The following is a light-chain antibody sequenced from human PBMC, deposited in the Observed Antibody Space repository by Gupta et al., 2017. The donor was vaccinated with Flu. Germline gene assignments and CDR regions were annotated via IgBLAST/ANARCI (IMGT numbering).Light chain of an antibody. V-gene: IGLV3-1*01. Sequence: CSGENLDKSYICWYQQTSGQSPLLLLCHHDHRPSGTPERFSASISGDTATLTITQTQAFDEADYCCQSWQEDFFVFGGGTSLTVL. CDR2: HHD. CDR1: NLDKSY. CDR3: QSWQEDFFV. J-gene: IGLJ2*01.